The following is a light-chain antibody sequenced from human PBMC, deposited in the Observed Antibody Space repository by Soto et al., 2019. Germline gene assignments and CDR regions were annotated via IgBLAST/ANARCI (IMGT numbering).Light chain of an antibody. J-gene: IGKJ1*01. CDR1: QTISSW. Sequence: DIQMTQYPSTLSGSVGDRVTITCRASQTISSWLAWYQQKPGKAPKLLIYKASTLKSGVPSRFSGSGSGTEFTLTISSLQPDDFATYYCQHYNSYSEPFGQG. CDR2: KAS. CDR3: QHYNSYSEP. V-gene: IGKV1-5*03.